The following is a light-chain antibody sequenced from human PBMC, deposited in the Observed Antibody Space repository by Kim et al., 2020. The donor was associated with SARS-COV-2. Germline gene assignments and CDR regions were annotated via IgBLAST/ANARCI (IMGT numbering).Light chain of an antibody. CDR2: DTT. V-gene: IGLV7-46*01. Sequence: PGGAGTLTCGASTGAVTSEHFSYWFQQKAGQAPRTLIYDTTNKFSRTPARFSGSLLGGKAALTLSGAQPEDEADYDGMLAYKGARVFGGGTQLTVL. CDR3: MLAYKGARV. J-gene: IGLJ3*02. CDR1: TGAVTSEHF.